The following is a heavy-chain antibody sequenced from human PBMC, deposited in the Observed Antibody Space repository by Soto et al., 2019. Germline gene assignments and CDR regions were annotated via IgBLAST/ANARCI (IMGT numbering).Heavy chain of an antibody. CDR2: IWFDGSKK. J-gene: IGHJ6*02. V-gene: IGHV3-33*01. CDR1: GFTFRSYG. CDR3: ARDRLVPYGYGMDV. Sequence: QMQLVESGGGVVQPGRSLRLSCAASGFTFRSYGNHWVRQAPGKGLEWVALIWFDGSKKYYVDSVKGRFAVSRDNSKNTLYLQMNSLRVEDTAVYYCARDRLVPYGYGMDVWGQGTTVTVSS. D-gene: IGHD2-2*01.